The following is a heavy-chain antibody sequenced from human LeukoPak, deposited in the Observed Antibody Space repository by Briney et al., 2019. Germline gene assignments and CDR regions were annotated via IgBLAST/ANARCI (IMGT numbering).Heavy chain of an antibody. CDR1: GFTFSSYA. Sequence: GGSLRLSCAASGFTFSSYAMHWVRQAPGKGLEYVSAISSNGGSTYYANSVKGRFTISRDNSKNTLYLQMGSLRAEDMAVCYCARAADVLRYFDWLLIGDYFDYWGQGTLVTVSS. V-gene: IGHV3-64*01. CDR2: ISSNGGST. CDR3: ARAADVLRYFDWLLIGDYFDY. D-gene: IGHD3-9*01. J-gene: IGHJ4*02.